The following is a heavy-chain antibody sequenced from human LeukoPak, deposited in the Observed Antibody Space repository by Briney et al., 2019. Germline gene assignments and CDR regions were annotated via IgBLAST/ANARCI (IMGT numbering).Heavy chain of an antibody. CDR3: ARGGVFSSGLFAYYFDY. Sequence: GASVKVSCKASGYTFTGYYMHWVRQAPGQGLEWMGWISAYNGNTNYAQKLQGRLTMTTDTSTSTAYMELRSLRSDDTAVYYCARGGVFSSGLFAYYFDYWGQGTLVTVSS. CDR2: ISAYNGNT. D-gene: IGHD6-19*01. CDR1: GYTFTGYY. J-gene: IGHJ4*02. V-gene: IGHV1-18*04.